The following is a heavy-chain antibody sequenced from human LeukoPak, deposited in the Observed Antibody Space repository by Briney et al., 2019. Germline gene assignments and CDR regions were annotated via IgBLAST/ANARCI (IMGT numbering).Heavy chain of an antibody. CDR1: GFTFSNYA. D-gene: IGHD1-26*01. CDR2: TSSDGSTT. CDR3: AKDPGSGVGATTPGTGY. V-gene: IGHV3-30-3*01. J-gene: IGHJ4*02. Sequence: PGGSLRLSCTASGFTFSNYAMHWVRQAPGKGLAWVAVTSSDGSTTYYADSVKGRFTISRDNSKNTLYLQMNSLRAEDTAVYYCAKDPGSGVGATTPGTGYWGQGTLVTVSS.